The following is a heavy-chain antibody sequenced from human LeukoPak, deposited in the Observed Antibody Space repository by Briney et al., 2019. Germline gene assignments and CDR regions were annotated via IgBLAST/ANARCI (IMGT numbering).Heavy chain of an antibody. D-gene: IGHD5-18*01. CDR1: GGSISSYY. Sequence: SETLSLTCTVSGGSISSYYWSWIRQPPGKGLEWIGEINHSGSTNYNPSLKSRVTISVDTSKNQFSLKLSSVTAADTAVYYCARERYSYGYSPRVYYYYMDVWGKGTTVTVSS. CDR2: INHSGST. J-gene: IGHJ6*03. V-gene: IGHV4-34*01. CDR3: ARERYSYGYSPRVYYYYMDV.